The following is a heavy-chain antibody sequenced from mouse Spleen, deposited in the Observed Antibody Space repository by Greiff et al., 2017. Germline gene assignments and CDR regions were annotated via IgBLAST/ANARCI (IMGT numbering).Heavy chain of an antibody. Sequence: VQLQQSGAELVRPGASVTLSCKASGYTFTDYEMHWVKQTPVHGLEWIGAIDPETGGTAYNQKFKGKAILTADKSSSTAYMELRSLTSEDSAVYYCTRSLTGTWNFDYWGQGTTLTVSS. J-gene: IGHJ2*01. V-gene: IGHV1-15*01. CDR1: GYTFTDYE. CDR3: TRSLTGTWNFDY. CDR2: IDPETGGT. D-gene: IGHD4-1*01.